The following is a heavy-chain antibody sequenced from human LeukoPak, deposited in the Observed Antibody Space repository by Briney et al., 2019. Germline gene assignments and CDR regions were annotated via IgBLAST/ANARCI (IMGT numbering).Heavy chain of an antibody. CDR3: ASQYSTSSGLWFDP. CDR2: IFYSGSG. V-gene: IGHV4-61*01. D-gene: IGHD6-6*01. Sequence: SETLSLTCTVSGGSISSGSYYWSWLRQPPGKGLEWIGYIFYSGSGNYNPSLESRLTISVDTSKNQFSLKLSSVTAADTAVYYCASQYSTSSGLWFDPRGQGTLVTVSS. J-gene: IGHJ5*02. CDR1: GGSISSGSYY.